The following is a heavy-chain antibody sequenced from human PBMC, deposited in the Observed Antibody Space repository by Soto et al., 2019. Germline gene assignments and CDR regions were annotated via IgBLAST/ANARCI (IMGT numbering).Heavy chain of an antibody. D-gene: IGHD2-15*01. J-gene: IGHJ2*01. CDR1: GGSISSSSYY. CDR3: ARCVVVAAIDFWYFDL. Sequence: SETLSLTCTVSGGSISSSSYYWGRIRQPPGKGLEWIGSIYYSGSTYYNPSLKSRVTISVDTSKNQFSLKLSSVTAADTAVYYCARCVVVAAIDFWYFDLWGRGTLVTVSS. CDR2: IYYSGST. V-gene: IGHV4-39*01.